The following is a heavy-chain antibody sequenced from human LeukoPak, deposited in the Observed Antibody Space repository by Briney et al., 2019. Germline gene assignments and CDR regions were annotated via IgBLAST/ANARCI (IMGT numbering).Heavy chain of an antibody. CDR1: GGSISSSSYY. J-gene: IGHJ5*02. CDR2: INHSGST. Sequence: SETLSLTCTVSGGSISSSSYYWGWIRQPPGKGLEWIGEINHSGSTNYNPSLKSRVTISVDTSKNQFSLKLSSVTAADTAVYYCARVSGVQKRFDPWGQGTLVTVSS. CDR3: ARVSGVQKRFDP. D-gene: IGHD3-10*01. V-gene: IGHV4-39*07.